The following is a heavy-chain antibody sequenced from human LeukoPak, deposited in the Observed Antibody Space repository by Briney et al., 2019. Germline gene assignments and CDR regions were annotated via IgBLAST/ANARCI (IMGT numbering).Heavy chain of an antibody. V-gene: IGHV3-33*01. CDR2: MWYDGTNK. CDR1: GFTFSSFG. D-gene: IGHD3-10*01. CDR3: ARDNAGTDAFDT. Sequence: PGRSLRLSCAASGFTFSSFGMHWVRQAPGKGLEWVAVMWYDGTNKYYADSVKGRFTISRDNSKNTLYLQMNSLRAEDTAVYYCARDNAGTDAFDTWGQGTMVTVSS. J-gene: IGHJ3*02.